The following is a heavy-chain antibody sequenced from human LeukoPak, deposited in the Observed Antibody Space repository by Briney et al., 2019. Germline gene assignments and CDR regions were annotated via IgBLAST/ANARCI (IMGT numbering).Heavy chain of an antibody. Sequence: GESLKISCKGSGYTFSNHWIGWVRQLPGKGLEWMGIIFPADSDTRYSPSFQGQVTISADKSINTAYLQWSSLEASDTAMYYCARHWDSNGYYYNFDYWGQGTLVTVSS. D-gene: IGHD3-22*01. CDR3: ARHWDSNGYYYNFDY. CDR1: GYTFSNHW. J-gene: IGHJ4*02. CDR2: IFPADSDT. V-gene: IGHV5-51*01.